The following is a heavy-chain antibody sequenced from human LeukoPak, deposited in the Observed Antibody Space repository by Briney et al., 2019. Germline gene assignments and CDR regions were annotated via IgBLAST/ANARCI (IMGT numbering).Heavy chain of an antibody. J-gene: IGHJ4*02. Sequence: SETLSLTCTVSGVFISGSENYWGWIRQPPGKGLEWIGYIYYSGSTNYNPSLKGRVTISVDTSKNQFSLKLSSVTAADTAVYYCARTDYSYGYYFDYWGQGTLVTVSS. CDR3: ARTDYSYGYYFDY. D-gene: IGHD5-18*01. CDR2: IYYSGST. V-gene: IGHV4-61*05. CDR1: GVFISGSENY.